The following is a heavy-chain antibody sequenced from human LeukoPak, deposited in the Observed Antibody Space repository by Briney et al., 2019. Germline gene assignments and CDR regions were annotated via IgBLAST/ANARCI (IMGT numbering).Heavy chain of an antibody. D-gene: IGHD3-10*01. Sequence: ASVKVSCKASGYTFTSYGITWVRQAPGQGLEWMGWMSADNGKTNYAQKLQGRVTMTTDTSTSTAYMGLRSLRSDDTAVYYCARDIWFGELAPFDCWGQGSLVTVSS. CDR3: ARDIWFGELAPFDC. CDR1: GYTFTSYG. CDR2: MSADNGKT. J-gene: IGHJ4*02. V-gene: IGHV1-18*01.